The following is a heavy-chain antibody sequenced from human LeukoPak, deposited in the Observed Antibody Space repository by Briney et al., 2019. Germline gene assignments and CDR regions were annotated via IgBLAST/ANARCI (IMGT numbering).Heavy chain of an antibody. CDR1: GSSFSEYF. Sequence: SETLSLTCGVHGSSFSEYFWHWVRQSPREGLEWIGDIKHGGVTNYNPSLMGRVTISVDTSENQFSLMLTSVTAADTAVYYCARGPHYYGDYIRWFPDAFHIWGRGTMVSVSS. J-gene: IGHJ3*02. D-gene: IGHD4-17*01. CDR2: IKHGGVT. CDR3: ARGPHYYGDYIRWFPDAFHI. V-gene: IGHV4-34*01.